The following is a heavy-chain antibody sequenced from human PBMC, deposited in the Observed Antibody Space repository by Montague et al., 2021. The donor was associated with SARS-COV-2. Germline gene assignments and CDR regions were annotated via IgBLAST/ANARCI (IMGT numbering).Heavy chain of an antibody. D-gene: IGHD3-22*01. Sequence: SETLSLTCAVYGGSFSGYYWSWIRQPPGKGLEWIGEITHGGNTNYSPSLKSRVTMSADTSKNQFSLKLKSVTAADTANYYCARGHQGVAMIVVVMIGAEYYFDYWGQGSLVTVSS. J-gene: IGHJ4*02. CDR2: ITHGGNT. CDR1: GGSFSGYY. V-gene: IGHV4-34*01. CDR3: ARGHQGVAMIVVVMIGAEYYFDY.